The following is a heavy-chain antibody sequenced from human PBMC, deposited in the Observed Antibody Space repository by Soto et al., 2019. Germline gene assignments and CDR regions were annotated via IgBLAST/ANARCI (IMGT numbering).Heavy chain of an antibody. CDR2: ISAYNGNT. CDR3: ARDGRGMTTVTPIGRGLDP. J-gene: IGHJ5*02. Sequence: ASVKVSCKASGYTFTSYGISWVRQAPGQGLEWMGWISAYNGNTNYAQKLQGRVTMTTDTSTSTAYMELRSLRSDDTAVYYCARDGRGMTTVTPIGRGLDPWGQGTLVTVSS. D-gene: IGHD4-17*01. CDR1: GYTFTSYG. V-gene: IGHV1-18*01.